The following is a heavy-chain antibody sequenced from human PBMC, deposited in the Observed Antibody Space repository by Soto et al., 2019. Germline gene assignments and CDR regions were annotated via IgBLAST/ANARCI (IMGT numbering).Heavy chain of an antibody. CDR3: ARDRFTMVRGVIITTKTYYGMDV. V-gene: IGHV3-21*01. D-gene: IGHD3-10*01. J-gene: IGHJ6*02. CDR1: GFTFSSYS. CDR2: ISSSSSYI. Sequence: EVQLVESGGGLVKPGGSLRLSCAASGFTFSSYSMNWVRQAPGKGLEWVSSISSSSSYIYYADSVKGRFTISRDNAKNSLYLQMNSLRAEDTAVYYCARDRFTMVRGVIITTKTYYGMDVWGQGTTVTVSS.